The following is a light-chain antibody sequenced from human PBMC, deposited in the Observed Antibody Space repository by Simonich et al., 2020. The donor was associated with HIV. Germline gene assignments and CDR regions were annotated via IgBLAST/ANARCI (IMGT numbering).Light chain of an antibody. CDR1: QSVNSN. J-gene: IGKJ4*01. CDR3: QQYNDWPT. Sequence: IVMTQSPATLSVSPGDRATLSCRASQSVNSNLAWYQQKPCLPPRLLIYGATTRATGIPARFSGSGSGTEFTLTISSMQSEDFAVYSCQQYNDWPTFGGGTKVEIK. CDR2: GAT. V-gene: IGKV3-15*01.